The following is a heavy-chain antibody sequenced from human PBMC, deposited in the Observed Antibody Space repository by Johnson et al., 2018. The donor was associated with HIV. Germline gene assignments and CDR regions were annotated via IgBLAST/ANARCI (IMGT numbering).Heavy chain of an antibody. CDR2: ISSSGSTI. D-gene: IGHD3-22*01. J-gene: IGHJ3*02. Sequence: QVQLVESGGGLVKPGGSLRLSCAASGFTFSDYYMSWIRQAPGKGLEWVSYISSSGSTIYYAESVKGRFNISRDNAKNSLYLQMNSLRAEDTAVYYCARAREVYYLDAFDIWGQGTMVTVSS. V-gene: IGHV3-11*04. CDR1: GFTFSDYY. CDR3: ARAREVYYLDAFDI.